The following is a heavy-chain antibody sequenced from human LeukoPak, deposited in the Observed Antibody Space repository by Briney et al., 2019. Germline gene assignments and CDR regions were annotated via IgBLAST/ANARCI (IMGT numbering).Heavy chain of an antibody. Sequence: GGSLRLSCAASGFTFSSYSMNWVRQAPGKGLEWVSSITSSSSYIYYADSVKGRFTISRDNAENSLYLQMNSLRAEDTAVYYCARHVVGVGFDYWGQGTLVTVSS. V-gene: IGHV3-21*01. J-gene: IGHJ4*02. CDR3: ARHVVGVGFDY. CDR2: ITSSSSYI. D-gene: IGHD3-22*01. CDR1: GFTFSSYS.